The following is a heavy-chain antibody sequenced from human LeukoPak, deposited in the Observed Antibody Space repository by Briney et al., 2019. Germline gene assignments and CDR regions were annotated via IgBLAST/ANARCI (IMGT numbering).Heavy chain of an antibody. J-gene: IGHJ4*02. D-gene: IGHD4-17*01. CDR1: GFTFSYFW. V-gene: IGHV3-23*01. CDR3: AKGRPLPGDYFDYFDY. Sequence: QTGGSLRLSCAASGFTFSYFWMSWVRQAPGKGLEWVSAISGSGGSTYYADSVKGRFTISRDNSKNTLYLQMNSLRAEDTAVYYCAKGRPLPGDYFDYFDYWGQGTLVTVSS. CDR2: ISGSGGST.